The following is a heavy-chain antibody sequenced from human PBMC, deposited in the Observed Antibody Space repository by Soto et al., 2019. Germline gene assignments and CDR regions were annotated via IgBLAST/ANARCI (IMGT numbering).Heavy chain of an antibody. J-gene: IGHJ4*02. CDR2: ICHSGCT. CDR1: GGSISSSNW. CDR3: ARDRHDFWSGIKTGSFDY. D-gene: IGHD3-3*01. Sequence: SETLSLTCAVSGGSISSSNWWSWVRQPPGKRLEWIGEICHSGCTNYNPSLNSRVTISVDKSKNQFSLKLSSVTAADTAVYYCARDRHDFWSGIKTGSFDYWGQGTLVTVSS. V-gene: IGHV4-4*02.